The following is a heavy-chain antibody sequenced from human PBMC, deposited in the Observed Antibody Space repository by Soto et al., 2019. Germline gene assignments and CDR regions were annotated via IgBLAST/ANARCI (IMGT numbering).Heavy chain of an antibody. J-gene: IGHJ4*02. V-gene: IGHV4-4*02. CDR1: GGSISSSNW. CDR2: IYHSGST. CDR3: ARATGMAPFDY. Sequence: QVQLQESGPGLVKPSGTLSLTCAVSGGSISSSNWWSWVRQPPGKGLEWIGEIYHSGSTNYNPSLEXRXTXSXXKSKNQFSLKVSSVTAADTAVYYCARATGMAPFDYWGQGTLVTVSS. D-gene: IGHD5-18*01.